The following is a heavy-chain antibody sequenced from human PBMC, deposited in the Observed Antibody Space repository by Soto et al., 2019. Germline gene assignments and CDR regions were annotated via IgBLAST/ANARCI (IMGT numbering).Heavy chain of an antibody. CDR2: ISAYNGNT. J-gene: IGHJ5*02. V-gene: IGHV1-18*01. Sequence: QVQLVQSGAEVKKPGASVKVSCKASGYTFTSYGISWVRQAPGQGLEWMGWISAYNGNTNYAQKLQVRVTMTTDTSKSTAYMELRSLRSDDTAVYYCARDRSRLAMIVVVPFDPWGQGTLVTVSS. D-gene: IGHD3-22*01. CDR1: GYTFTSYG. CDR3: ARDRSRLAMIVVVPFDP.